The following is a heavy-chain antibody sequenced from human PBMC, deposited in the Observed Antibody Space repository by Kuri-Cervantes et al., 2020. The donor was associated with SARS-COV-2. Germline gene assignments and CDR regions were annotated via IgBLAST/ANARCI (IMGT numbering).Heavy chain of an antibody. Sequence: SVKVSCKASGGTFSSYTISWVRQAPGQGLEWMGRIIPILGIANYAQKFQGRVTITADKSTSTAYMELSSLRSEDTAVYYCAADMAYCGGDCYSNYYYCYGMDVWGQGTTVTVSS. CDR3: AADMAYCGGDCYSNYYYCYGMDV. V-gene: IGHV1-69*02. J-gene: IGHJ6*02. CDR2: IIPILGIA. CDR1: GGTFSSYT. D-gene: IGHD2-21*02.